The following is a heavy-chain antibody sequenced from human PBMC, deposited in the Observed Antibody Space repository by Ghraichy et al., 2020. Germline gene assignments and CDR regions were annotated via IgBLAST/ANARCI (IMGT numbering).Heavy chain of an antibody. CDR1: GFTFSSYA. CDR3: AKGLIRNWGFDY. CDR2: ISGSGGST. D-gene: IGHD7-27*01. J-gene: IGHJ4*02. V-gene: IGHV3-23*01. Sequence: SCAASGFTFSSYAMSWVRQAPGKGLEWVSAISGSGGSTYYADSVKGRFTISRDNSKNTLYLQMNSLRAEDTAVYYCAKGLIRNWGFDYWGQGTLVTVSS.